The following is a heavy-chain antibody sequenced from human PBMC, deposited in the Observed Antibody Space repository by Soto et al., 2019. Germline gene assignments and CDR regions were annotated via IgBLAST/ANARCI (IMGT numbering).Heavy chain of an antibody. CDR3: ARDAIAARAFDY. D-gene: IGHD6-6*01. J-gene: IGHJ4*02. CDR1: GFTFSSYG. Sequence: QVQLVESGGGVVQPGRSLRLSCAASGFTFSSYGMHWVRQAPGKGLEWVAVIWYDGSNKYYADSVKGRFTISRDNSKNTLYPQMNSLRAEDTAVYYCARDAIAARAFDYWGQGTLVTVSS. CDR2: IWYDGSNK. V-gene: IGHV3-33*01.